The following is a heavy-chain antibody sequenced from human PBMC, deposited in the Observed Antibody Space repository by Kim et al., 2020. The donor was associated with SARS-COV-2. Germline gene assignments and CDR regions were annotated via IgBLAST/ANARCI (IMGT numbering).Heavy chain of an antibody. CDR1: GYTFTGYY. CDR3: ARDINDQYYYYGMDV. V-gene: IGHV1-2*06. D-gene: IGHD1-1*01. Sequence: ASVKVSCKASGYTFTGYYMHWVRQAPGQGLEWMGRINPNSGGTNYAQKFQGRVTMTRDTSISTAYMELSRLRSDDTAVYYCARDINDQYYYYGMDVWGQGTTVTVSS. CDR2: INPNSGGT. J-gene: IGHJ6*02.